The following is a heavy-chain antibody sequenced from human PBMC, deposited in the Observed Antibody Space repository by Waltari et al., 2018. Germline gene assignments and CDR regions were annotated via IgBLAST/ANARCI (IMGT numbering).Heavy chain of an antibody. J-gene: IGHJ4*02. CDR3: AREGELWAFDY. V-gene: IGHV1-69*01. D-gene: IGHD1-7*01. CDR2: IIPIFGTA. Sequence: QVQPVPSGAEVEEAGFSGEGPCKASGGTLHRYAISGVRQAPGQGLEWMGGIIPIFGTANYAQKFQGRVTITADESTSTAYMEPSSLRSEDTAVYYCAREGELWAFDYWGQGTLVTVSS. CDR1: GGTLHRYA.